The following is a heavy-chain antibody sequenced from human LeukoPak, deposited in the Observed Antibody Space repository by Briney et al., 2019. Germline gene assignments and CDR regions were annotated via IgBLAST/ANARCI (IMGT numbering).Heavy chain of an antibody. D-gene: IGHD2-2*01. V-gene: IGHV3-21*04. CDR1: GFTFSGYS. CDR3: AKPTPEYQLLFDY. CDR2: ITSSGSSM. J-gene: IGHJ4*02. Sequence: GGSLRLSCAGSGFTFSGYSLNWVHQAPGKGLEWVSSITSSGSSMYYADSVKGRFTISRDNAESSVYLQMNSLRAEDTAVYYCAKPTPEYQLLFDYWGQGTLVTVSS.